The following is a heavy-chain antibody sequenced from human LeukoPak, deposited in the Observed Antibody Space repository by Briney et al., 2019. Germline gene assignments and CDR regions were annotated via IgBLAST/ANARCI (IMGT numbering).Heavy chain of an antibody. V-gene: IGHV3-23*01. Sequence: GGSLRLSCAASGFTLSNYAMSWVRQAPGKGLEWVSDISANGGSTNYADSVKGRFTISRDNSKNTLYLQMNSLRAEDTAVYHCAKDKRGVVESRGAFDIWGQGTMVTVSS. CDR3: AKDKRGVVESRGAFDI. J-gene: IGHJ3*02. D-gene: IGHD3-10*01. CDR2: ISANGGST. CDR1: GFTLSNYA.